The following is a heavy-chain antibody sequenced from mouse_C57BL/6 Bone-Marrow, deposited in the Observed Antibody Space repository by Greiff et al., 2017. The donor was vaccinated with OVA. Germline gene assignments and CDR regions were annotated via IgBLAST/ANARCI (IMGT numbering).Heavy chain of an antibody. V-gene: IGHV1-82*01. CDR1: GYAFSSSW. CDR3: ARWDYGSRGYAMDY. Sequence: VQLQQSGPELVKPGASVKISCKASGYAFSSSWMNWVKQRPGKGLEWIGRIYPGDGDTNYNGKFKGKATLTADKSSSTAYMQLSSLTSEDSAVYFCARWDYGSRGYAMDYWGQGTSVTVSS. D-gene: IGHD1-1*01. J-gene: IGHJ4*01. CDR2: IYPGDGDT.